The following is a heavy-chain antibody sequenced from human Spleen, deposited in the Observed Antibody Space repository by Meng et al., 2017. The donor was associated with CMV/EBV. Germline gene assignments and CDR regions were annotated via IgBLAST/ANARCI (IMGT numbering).Heavy chain of an antibody. J-gene: IGHJ3*02. V-gene: IGHV3-9*01. D-gene: IGHD2-2*01. Sequence: SLKISCAASGFSFGDYAMHWVRQAPGKGLEWVSGISRESGSIAYADSVKGRFTISRDNAWNSLYLQMNSLRTEDTAVYYCARAQTMPGVFDIWGQGTMVTVSS. CDR2: ISRESGSI. CDR1: GFSFGDYA. CDR3: ARAQTMPGVFDI.